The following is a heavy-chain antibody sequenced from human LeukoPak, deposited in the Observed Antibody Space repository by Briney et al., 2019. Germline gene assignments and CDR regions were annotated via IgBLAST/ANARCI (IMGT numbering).Heavy chain of an antibody. CDR1: GCSFTTYW. CDR3: ARADYGDSTAAY. Sequence: TGEALQISCKGSGCSFTTYWIGWGRQMPGKGLEWMGIIYPGDSDTRYSPSFQGQVTISADKSISTAYLQWSSLKASDTAMYYCARADYGDSTAAYWGQGSLVTVSS. V-gene: IGHV5-51*01. J-gene: IGHJ4*02. D-gene: IGHD4-17*01. CDR2: IYPGDSDT.